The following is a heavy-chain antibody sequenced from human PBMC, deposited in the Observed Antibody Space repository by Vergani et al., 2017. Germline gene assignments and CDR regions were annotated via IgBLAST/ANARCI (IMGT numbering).Heavy chain of an antibody. CDR1: GLTFSSYA. Sequence: EVQLLESGGGLVQPGGSLRLSCAASGLTFSSYAMSWVRQAPGKGLEWVSVIYSGGSTYYADSVKGRFTISRDNSKNTLYLQMNSLRAEDTAVYYCARKSTIVGATINWYFDLWGRGTLVTVSS. D-gene: IGHD1-26*01. CDR2: IYSGGST. J-gene: IGHJ2*01. V-gene: IGHV3-66*02. CDR3: ARKSTIVGATINWYFDL.